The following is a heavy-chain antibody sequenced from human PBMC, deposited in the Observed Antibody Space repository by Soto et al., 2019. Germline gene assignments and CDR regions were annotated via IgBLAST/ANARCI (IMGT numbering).Heavy chain of an antibody. J-gene: IGHJ5*01. D-gene: IGHD3-16*01. Sequence: QVQLVQSGAEVKEPGSSVKVSCKASGGTFNSDTINWVRQAPGQGLEWMGRINSILGISNYAQKFQGRIAITADEPTKSGYMELSSLRSEDTAVYYCARGPVRGMGGDSWGQGTLVSVSS. V-gene: IGHV1-69*02. CDR1: GGTFNSDT. CDR3: ARGPVRGMGGDS. CDR2: INSILGIS.